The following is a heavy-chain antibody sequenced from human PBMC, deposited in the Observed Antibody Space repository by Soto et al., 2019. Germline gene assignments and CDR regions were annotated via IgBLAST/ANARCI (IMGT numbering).Heavy chain of an antibody. CDR2: IIPIFGTA. Sequence: QVQLVQSGAEVKKPGSSVKVSCKASGGTFSSYAISWVRQAPGQGLEWMGGIIPIFGTANYAQKFQGRVTITAEESTSTAYLELSSPRDEDTGVYYGARDSRSGGYYYDSSGSPSDYWGQGTLVTVSS. CDR1: GGTFSSYA. J-gene: IGHJ4*02. CDR3: ARDSRSGGYYYDSSGSPSDY. V-gene: IGHV1-69*01. D-gene: IGHD3-22*01.